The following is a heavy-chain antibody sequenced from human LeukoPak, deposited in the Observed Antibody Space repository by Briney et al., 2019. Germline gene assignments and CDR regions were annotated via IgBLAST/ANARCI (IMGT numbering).Heavy chain of an antibody. CDR1: GFTFSSYA. J-gene: IGHJ4*02. V-gene: IGHV3-23*01. CDR2: ISGSGGSTISGSGGST. CDR3: AREPTTKIAVTEFDY. D-gene: IGHD6-19*01. Sequence: PGGSLRLSCAASGFTFSSYAMSWVRQAPGKGLEWVSTISGSGGSTISGSGGSTHYADSVKGRFTISRDNSKNTLYLQMNSLRAEDTAMYYCAREPTTKIAVTEFDYWGQGALVTVSS.